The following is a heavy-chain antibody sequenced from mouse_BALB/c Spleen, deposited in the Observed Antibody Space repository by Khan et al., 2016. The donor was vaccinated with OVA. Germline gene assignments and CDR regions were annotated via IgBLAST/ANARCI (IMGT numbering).Heavy chain of an antibody. V-gene: IGHV5-4*02. J-gene: IGHJ3*01. Sequence: EVELVESGGGFVKPGGSLKLSCAASGFTFSDYYMYWIRQTPEKRLEWVATISDGSTYTYYPDSVKGRFTISRDNAKNSLYLQMSSLKSEDTAIYYCARVHYGYPFSYWGQGTLVTVSA. CDR3: ARVHYGYPFSY. CDR2: ISDGSTYT. D-gene: IGHD2-2*01. CDR1: GFTFSDYY.